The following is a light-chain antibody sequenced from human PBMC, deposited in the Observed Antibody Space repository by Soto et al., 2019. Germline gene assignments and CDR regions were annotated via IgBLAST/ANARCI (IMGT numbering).Light chain of an antibody. CDR1: LSVSNRY. V-gene: IGKV3-20*01. CDR2: DAS. Sequence: VFTPSPGTLSLFPGGRATLSCRASLSVSNRYLAWYQQKPRQALRLLIYDASSRATGIPDRFSGSGPGTDFTLTISRLDPEDSAVYYCQQYGGSPFITFGQGTRLEIK. CDR3: QQYGGSPFIT. J-gene: IGKJ5*01.